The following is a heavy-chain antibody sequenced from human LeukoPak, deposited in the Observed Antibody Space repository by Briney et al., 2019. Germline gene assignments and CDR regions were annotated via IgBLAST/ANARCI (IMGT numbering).Heavy chain of an antibody. CDR3: ARPRSYYYDSSGYYYLDH. J-gene: IGHJ4*02. Sequence: EASVKVSCKASGYTFTGYYMHWVRQAPGQGLEWMGWINPNSGGTNYAQKFQGRVTMTRDTSTSTAYMELSRLRSDDTAVYYCARPRSYYYDSSGYYYLDHWGQGTLVTVSS. CDR1: GYTFTGYY. V-gene: IGHV1-2*02. D-gene: IGHD3-22*01. CDR2: INPNSGGT.